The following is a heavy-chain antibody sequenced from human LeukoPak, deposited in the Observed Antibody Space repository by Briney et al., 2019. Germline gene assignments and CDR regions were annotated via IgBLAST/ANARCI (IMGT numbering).Heavy chain of an antibody. D-gene: IGHD3-22*01. V-gene: IGHV4-61*05. J-gene: IGHJ4*02. CDR1: GGSISSSSYY. Sequence: SETLSLTCTVSGGSISSSSYYWGWIRQPPGKGLEWIGYIYYSGSTNYNPSLKSRVTISVDTSKNRFSLKLSSVTAADTAVYYCARGSGYYYSPFDYWGQGTLVTVSS. CDR3: ARGSGYYYSPFDY. CDR2: IYYSGST.